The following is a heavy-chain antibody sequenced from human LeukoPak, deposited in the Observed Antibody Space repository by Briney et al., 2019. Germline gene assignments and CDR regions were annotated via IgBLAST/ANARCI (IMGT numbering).Heavy chain of an antibody. Sequence: SETLSLTCTVSGGSISSSSYYWGWIRQPPGKGLEWIGSIYYSGSTYYNPSLKSRVTTSVDTSKNRFSLKLSSVTAADTAVYYCARRLAVAGHSDYWGQGTLVTVSS. CDR1: GGSISSSSYY. J-gene: IGHJ4*02. D-gene: IGHD6-19*01. CDR3: ARRLAVAGHSDY. V-gene: IGHV4-39*01. CDR2: IYYSGST.